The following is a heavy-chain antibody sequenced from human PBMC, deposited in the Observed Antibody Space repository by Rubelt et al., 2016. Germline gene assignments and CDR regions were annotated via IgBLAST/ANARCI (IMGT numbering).Heavy chain of an antibody. D-gene: IGHD3-3*01. CDR2: IYYSGST. Sequence: QLQLQESGPGLVTPSETLSLTCTVSGGSISSSSYYWGWIRQPPGKGLEWIGSIYYSGSTYYNPSLKSRVPISVDTSKNQFSLKLSSVTAADTAVYYCARLIRFLEWLIRFDPWGQGTLVTVSS. CDR1: GGSISSSSYY. V-gene: IGHV4-39*01. CDR3: ARLIRFLEWLIRFDP. J-gene: IGHJ5*02.